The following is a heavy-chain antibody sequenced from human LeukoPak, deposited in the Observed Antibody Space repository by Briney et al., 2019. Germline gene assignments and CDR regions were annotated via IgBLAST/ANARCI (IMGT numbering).Heavy chain of an antibody. J-gene: IGHJ4*02. D-gene: IGHD1-26*01. CDR1: GFTVSSNY. V-gene: IGHV3-53*01. CDR2: IYGGGST. Sequence: PGGSLRLSCAASGFTVSSNYMSWVRQAPGKGLEWVSVIYGGGSTYYADSVKGRFTISRDNSKNTLYLQMNSLRAEDTAVYYCARDSTSGGLDYWGQGTLVTVSS. CDR3: ARDSTSGGLDY.